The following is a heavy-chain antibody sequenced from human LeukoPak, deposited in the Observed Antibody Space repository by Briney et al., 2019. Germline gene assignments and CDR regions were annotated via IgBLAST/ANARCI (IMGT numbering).Heavy chain of an antibody. CDR1: GFTFSSYS. D-gene: IGHD2/OR15-2a*01. J-gene: IGHJ6*02. Sequence: GGSLRLSCAASGFTFSSYSMNWVRQAPGKGLEWVSYISSSSSTIYYADSVKGRFTISRDNAKNSLYLQMNSLRPEDTALYYCVKNMNPGGADVRGQGTTVTVSS. V-gene: IGHV3-48*01. CDR2: ISSSSSTI. CDR3: VKNMNPGGADV.